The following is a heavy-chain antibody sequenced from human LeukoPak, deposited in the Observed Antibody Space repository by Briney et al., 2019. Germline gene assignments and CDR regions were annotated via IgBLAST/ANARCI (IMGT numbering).Heavy chain of an antibody. V-gene: IGHV3-30*02. CDR1: GFTFSSYG. J-gene: IGHJ3*02. Sequence: GGSLRLSCAASGFTFSSYGMHWVRQAPGKGLEWVAFIRYDGSNKYYADSVKGRFTISRDNSKNTLYLQMNSLRAEDTALYYCAKGLVPYYDILTGSRPPFDAFDIWGQGTMVTVSS. CDR3: AKGLVPYYDILTGSRPPFDAFDI. D-gene: IGHD3-9*01. CDR2: IRYDGSNK.